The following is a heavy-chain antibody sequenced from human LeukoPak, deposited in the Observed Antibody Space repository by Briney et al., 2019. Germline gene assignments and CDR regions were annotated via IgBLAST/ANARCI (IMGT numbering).Heavy chain of an antibody. CDR2: INPSGGST. D-gene: IGHD5-18*01. CDR1: GYTFTSYY. Sequence: ASVKVSCKASGYTFTSYYMHWVRQAPGQGLEWMGIINPSGGSTSYAQKFQGRVTMTRDTSTSTVYMELSSLRSEDTAVYYCARAWDTATVKTVMNYYYMDVWGKGTTVTVSS. CDR3: ARAWDTATVKTVMNYYYMDV. V-gene: IGHV1-46*01. J-gene: IGHJ6*03.